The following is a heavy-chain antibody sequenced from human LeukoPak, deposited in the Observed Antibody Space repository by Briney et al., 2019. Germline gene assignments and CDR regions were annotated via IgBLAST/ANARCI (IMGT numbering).Heavy chain of an antibody. D-gene: IGHD6-19*01. V-gene: IGHV4-31*03. CDR3: ARDRAGMKWFDP. CDR2: IYYSGST. Sequence: SQTLSLTCTVSGGSISSGGYYWSWIRQHPGKGLEWIGYIYYSGSTYYNPSLKSRVTISVDTSKNQFSLKLNSVTAADTAVYYCARDRAGMKWFDPWGQGTLATVSS. J-gene: IGHJ5*02. CDR1: GGSISSGGYY.